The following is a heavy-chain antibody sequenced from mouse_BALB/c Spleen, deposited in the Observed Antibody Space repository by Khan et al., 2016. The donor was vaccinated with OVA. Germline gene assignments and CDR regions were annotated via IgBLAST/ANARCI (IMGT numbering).Heavy chain of an antibody. V-gene: IGHV2-5-1*01. D-gene: IGHD1-1*01. J-gene: IGHJ4*01. Sequence: QVQLKQSGPSLVQPSQSLSITCTVSGFSLTSYGVHWVRQSPGKGLEWLGVIWRGGSTDYNAAFMSRLSITKDNSKSQIFFKMNSLQAYDTAIYYCAKEDYYGSNYYYAMDYWGQGTSFTVSS. CDR2: IWRGGST. CDR3: AKEDYYGSNYYYAMDY. CDR1: GFSLTSYG.